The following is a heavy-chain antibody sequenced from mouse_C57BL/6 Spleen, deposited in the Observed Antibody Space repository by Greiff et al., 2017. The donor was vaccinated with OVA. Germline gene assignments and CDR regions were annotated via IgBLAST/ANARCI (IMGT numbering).Heavy chain of an antibody. D-gene: IGHD2-3*01. CDR3: AREGYYPFDY. CDR2: INPGSGGT. Sequence: LQESGAELVRPGTSVKVSCKASGYAFTNYLIEWVKQRPGQGLEWIGVINPGSGGTNYNEKFKGKATLTADKSSSTAYMQLSSLTSEDSAVYFCAREGYYPFDYWGQGTTLTVSS. CDR1: GYAFTNYL. J-gene: IGHJ2*01. V-gene: IGHV1-54*01.